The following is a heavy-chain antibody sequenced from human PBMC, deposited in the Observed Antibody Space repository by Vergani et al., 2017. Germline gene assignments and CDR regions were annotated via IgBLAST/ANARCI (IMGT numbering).Heavy chain of an antibody. CDR3: ARAHFYYYDSSGP. D-gene: IGHD3-22*01. CDR1: GFTFSSYS. V-gene: IGHV3-21*01. Sequence: VQLVESGGGLVKPGGSLRLSCAASGFTFSSYSMNWVRQAPGKGLEWVSSISSSSSYIYYADSVKGRFTISRDNAKNSLYLQMNSLRAEDTAVYYCARAHFYYYDSSGPWGQGTLVTVSS. J-gene: IGHJ5*02. CDR2: ISSSSSYI.